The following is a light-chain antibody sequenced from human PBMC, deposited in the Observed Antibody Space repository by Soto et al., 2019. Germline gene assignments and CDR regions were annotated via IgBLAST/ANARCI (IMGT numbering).Light chain of an antibody. CDR3: QTWATDIHVV. Sequence: QPVLTQSPSASASLGASVKLTCTLSSLRNSYAIAWHQQQPEKGPRYLMKLNSDGSHSSGDGIPDRFSGSSSGAERYLTISSLQSEDEADYYCQTWATDIHVVFGGGTKLTVL. CDR1: SLRNSYA. J-gene: IGLJ2*01. V-gene: IGLV4-69*01. CDR2: LNSDGSH.